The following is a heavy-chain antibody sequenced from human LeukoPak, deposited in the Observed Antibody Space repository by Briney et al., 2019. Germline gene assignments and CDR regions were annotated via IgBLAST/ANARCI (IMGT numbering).Heavy chain of an antibody. D-gene: IGHD2-15*01. CDR2: ISYDGSNK. Sequence: GGSLRLSCAASGFTFSSYAMHWVRQAPGKGLEWVAVISYDGSNKYYADSVKGRFTISRDNAKNTLYLQMSSLRPEDTAVYYCVSSGGSVWGQGTLVIVSS. CDR1: GFTFSSYA. V-gene: IGHV3-30*04. CDR3: VSSGGSV. J-gene: IGHJ4*02.